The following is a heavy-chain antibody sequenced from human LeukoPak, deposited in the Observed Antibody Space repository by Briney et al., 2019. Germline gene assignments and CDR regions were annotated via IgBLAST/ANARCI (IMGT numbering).Heavy chain of an antibody. D-gene: IGHD1-26*01. Sequence: PGGSLRLSCAASGFTVSSNYMSWVRQAPGKGLEWVSVIYSGGSTYYADSVKGRFTISRDNSKNTLYLQMNSLRAEDTAVYYCARDGGGTHPMSSYYYGMDVWGQGTTVTVSS. J-gene: IGHJ6*02. CDR3: ARDGGGTHPMSSYYYGMDV. V-gene: IGHV3-66*01. CDR1: GFTVSSNY. CDR2: IYSGGST.